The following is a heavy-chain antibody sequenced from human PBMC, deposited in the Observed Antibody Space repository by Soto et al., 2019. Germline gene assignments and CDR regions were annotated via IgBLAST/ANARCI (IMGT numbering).Heavy chain of an antibody. CDR1: GGSISSYY. D-gene: IGHD2-8*01. V-gene: IGHV4-59*01. J-gene: IGHJ5*02. Sequence: NPSETLSLTCTVSGGSISSYYWSWIRQPPGKGLEWIGYIYYSGSTNYNPSLKSRVTISVDTSKNQFSLKLSSVTAADTAVYYCARVDGCTNGVCYVVSHWLDPSGQGTLVTVYS. CDR2: IYYSGST. CDR3: ARVDGCTNGVCYVVSHWLDP.